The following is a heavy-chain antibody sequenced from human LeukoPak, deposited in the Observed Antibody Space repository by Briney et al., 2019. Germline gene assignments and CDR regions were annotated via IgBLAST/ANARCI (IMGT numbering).Heavy chain of an antibody. V-gene: IGHV4-39*07. CDR1: GGSINSSSYY. D-gene: IGHD3-22*01. CDR3: ARDEGSAYPFDY. CDR2: IYYSGST. Sequence: SETLSLTCAVSGGSINSSSYYWGWSRQPPGKGLEWIGSIYYSGSTYYNPSLKSRVTISVDTSKNQFSLNLNSVTAADTAVYFCARDEGSAYPFDYWGQGTLVTVSS. J-gene: IGHJ4*02.